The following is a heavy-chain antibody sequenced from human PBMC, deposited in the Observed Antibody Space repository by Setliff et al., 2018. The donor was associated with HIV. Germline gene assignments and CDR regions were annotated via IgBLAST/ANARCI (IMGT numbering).Heavy chain of an antibody. J-gene: IGHJ4*02. CDR2: IKQDGSEK. Sequence: PGGSLRLSCAASGFTFSSYWMSWVRQAPGKGLEWVANIKQDGSEKYYVDSVKGRFTISRDNAKNSLYLQMNSLRAEDTAVYYCATPPPLFGLVRPIDYWGQGTLVTVSS. CDR1: GFTFSSYW. CDR3: ATPPPLFGLVRPIDY. D-gene: IGHD6-19*01. V-gene: IGHV3-7*01.